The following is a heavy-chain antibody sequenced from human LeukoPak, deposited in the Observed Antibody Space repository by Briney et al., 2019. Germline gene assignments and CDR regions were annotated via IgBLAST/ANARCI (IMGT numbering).Heavy chain of an antibody. Sequence: SLRLSCAPSGFTFDDYAMHWVRHAPGKGLEWVSGISWNSGSIGYADSVKGRFTISRDNAKNSLYLQMNSLKAEDTALYYCAKDIDYYDSSGLDYWGQGTLVTVSS. V-gene: IGHV3-9*01. CDR2: ISWNSGSI. CDR3: AKDIDYYDSSGLDY. J-gene: IGHJ4*02. CDR1: GFTFDDYA. D-gene: IGHD3-22*01.